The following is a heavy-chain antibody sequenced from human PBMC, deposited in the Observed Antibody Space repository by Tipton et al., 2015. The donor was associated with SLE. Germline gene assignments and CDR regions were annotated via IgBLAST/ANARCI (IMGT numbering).Heavy chain of an antibody. J-gene: IGHJ3*02. Sequence: TLSLTCTVSGGSISSSSYYWGWIRQPPGKGLEWIGSIYYSGSTYYNPSLKSRVTISVDTSKNQFSLKLSSVTAADTAVYYCARDPFSGWTGFDAFDIWGQGTMVTVSS. V-gene: IGHV4-39*07. CDR1: GGSISSSSYY. CDR3: ARDPFSGWTGFDAFDI. CDR2: IYYSGST. D-gene: IGHD6-19*01.